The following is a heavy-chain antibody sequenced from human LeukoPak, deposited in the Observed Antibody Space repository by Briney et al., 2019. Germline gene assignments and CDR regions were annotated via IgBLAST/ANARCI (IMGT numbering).Heavy chain of an antibody. J-gene: IGHJ4*02. CDR3: ARPYYDSSGYRFDY. Sequence: PGGSLRLSCAASGFAFSDYYMSWIRQAPGKGLEWVSYISSSGSIIYYADSVKGRFTISRDNAKNSLYVQMNSLRAEDTAVYYCARPYYDSSGYRFDYWGQGTLVTVSS. CDR2: ISSSGSII. CDR1: GFAFSDYY. V-gene: IGHV3-11*04. D-gene: IGHD3-22*01.